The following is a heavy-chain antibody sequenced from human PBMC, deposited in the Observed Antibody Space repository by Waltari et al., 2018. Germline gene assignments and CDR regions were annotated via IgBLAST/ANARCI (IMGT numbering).Heavy chain of an antibody. V-gene: IGHV4-39*01. Sequence: QLQLQESGPGLVKPSETLSLTCTVSGCSISSSSYYWGWIRQPPGKGLEWIGSIYYSGGTSYHPSLKSRVTISVDTSKNQFSLKLSSVTAADTAVYYCARHPINYYDSSGYPYWYFDLWGRGTLVTVSS. CDR3: ARHPINYYDSSGYPYWYFDL. J-gene: IGHJ2*01. CDR2: IYYSGGT. CDR1: GCSISSSSYY. D-gene: IGHD3-22*01.